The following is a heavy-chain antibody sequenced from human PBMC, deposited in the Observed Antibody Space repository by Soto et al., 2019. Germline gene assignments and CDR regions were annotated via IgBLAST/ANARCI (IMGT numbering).Heavy chain of an antibody. Sequence: QARLVQSGGGLVQSGRSLKLSCEASGFLFSTSTLNWVRRAPGKGLEWVAEISSRGRDIYYADSVKGRFTISRDNSKNTLYLLLERVKSDDTAVYFCATLGRADYPPLAAWGQGTLVTVSS. CDR1: GFLFSTST. CDR2: ISSRGRDI. J-gene: IGHJ5*02. D-gene: IGHD4-17*01. V-gene: IGHV3-30*14. CDR3: ATLGRADYPPLAA.